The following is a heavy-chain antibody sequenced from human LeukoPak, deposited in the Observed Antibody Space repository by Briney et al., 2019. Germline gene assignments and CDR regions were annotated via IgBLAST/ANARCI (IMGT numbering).Heavy chain of an antibody. J-gene: IGHJ4*02. CDR1: GFTFSSHA. CDR2: ISGSGGST. CDR3: AKSRDIAVAGTSYYFDY. V-gene: IGHV3-23*01. D-gene: IGHD6-19*01. Sequence: TGGSLRLSCAASGFTFSSHAMSWVRQAPGKGLEWVSAISGSGGSTYYADSVKGRFTISRDNSKNTLYLQMNSLRAEDTAVYYCAKSRDIAVAGTSYYFDYWGQGTLVTVSS.